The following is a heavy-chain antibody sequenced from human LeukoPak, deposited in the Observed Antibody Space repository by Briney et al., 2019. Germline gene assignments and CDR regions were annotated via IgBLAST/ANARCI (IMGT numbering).Heavy chain of an antibody. V-gene: IGHV4-59*01. D-gene: IGHD3-22*01. CDR1: GGSISNYY. J-gene: IGHJ4*02. CDR2: IYYSGST. Sequence: PSETLSLTCTVSGGSISNYYWSWIRQPPGKGLEWIGYIYYSGSTQYNPSLKSRVTISVDTSKNQISLKLSSVTAADTAMYYCARVIDYYDSSGYLYYFDYWGQGTLVTVSS. CDR3: ARVIDYYDSSGYLYYFDY.